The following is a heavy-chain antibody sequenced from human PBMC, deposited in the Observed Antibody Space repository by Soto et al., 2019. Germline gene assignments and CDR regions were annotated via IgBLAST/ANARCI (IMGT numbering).Heavy chain of an antibody. CDR3: AKSYYYDSSGYSTHTDI. D-gene: IGHD3-22*01. CDR1: GFTFSSYA. V-gene: IGHV3-23*01. CDR2: ISGSGGST. Sequence: GGSLRLSCAASGFTFSSYAMSWFRQAPGKGLEWVSAISGSGGSTYYADSVKGRFTISRDNSKNTLYLQMNSLRAEDTAVYYCAKSYYYDSSGYSTHTDICGQGIMVIVSS. J-gene: IGHJ3*02.